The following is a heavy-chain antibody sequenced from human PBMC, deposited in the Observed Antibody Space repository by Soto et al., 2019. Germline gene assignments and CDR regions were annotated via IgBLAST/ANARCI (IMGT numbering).Heavy chain of an antibody. D-gene: IGHD6-13*01. CDR1: GGSISSSSYY. CDR3: ARWAGAAGTVWMHWFDP. V-gene: IGHV4-39*01. CDR2: IYYSGST. J-gene: IGHJ5*02. Sequence: QLQLQESGPGLVKPSETLSLTCTVSGGSISSSSYYWGWIRQPPGKGLEWIGSIYYSGSTYYNPSLKSRVTISVDTSKNQFSLKLSSVTAADTAVYYCARWAGAAGTVWMHWFDPWGQGTLVTVSS.